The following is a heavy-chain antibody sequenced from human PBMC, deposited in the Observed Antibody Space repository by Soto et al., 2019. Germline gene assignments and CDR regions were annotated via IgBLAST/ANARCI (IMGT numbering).Heavy chain of an antibody. CDR2: INPSGGST. V-gene: IGHV1-46*01. J-gene: IGHJ6*02. CDR1: GYTFTSYY. Sequence: QVQLVQSGAEVKKPGASVKVSCKTSGYTFTSYYMHWVRQAPGQGLEWMGIINPSGGSTSYAQKFQGRVTMTRDTSTSTVYMELSSLRSEDTAVYYCARALTSYGMDVWGQGTTVTVSS. CDR3: ARALTSYGMDV.